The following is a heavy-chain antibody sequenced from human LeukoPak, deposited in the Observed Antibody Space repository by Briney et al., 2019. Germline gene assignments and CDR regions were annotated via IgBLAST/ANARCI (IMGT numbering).Heavy chain of an antibody. V-gene: IGHV3-7*01. CDR1: GFTFSSYW. CDR2: IKQDGSEK. Sequence: GGSLRLSCAASGFTFSSYWMSWVRQAPGKGLEWVANIKQDGSEKYYVDSVKGRFTISRDNAKNSLYLQMNSLRAEDTAVYYCARDSTTTYYYDSSGYGGAFDIWGQGTMVTVSS. J-gene: IGHJ3*02. D-gene: IGHD3-22*01. CDR3: ARDSTTTYYYDSSGYGGAFDI.